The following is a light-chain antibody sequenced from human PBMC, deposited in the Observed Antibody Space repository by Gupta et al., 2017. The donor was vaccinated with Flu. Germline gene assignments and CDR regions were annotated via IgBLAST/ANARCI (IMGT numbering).Light chain of an antibody. CDR1: QSIGKW. J-gene: IGKJ1*01. Sequence: DRVTIACRASQSIGKWLAWYQHKPGKAPKVLIYKASRLESGVPSRFSGSGSGTEFTLTISSLQPDDFATYYCQEYNSYYTWTFGQGTTVEIK. CDR3: QEYNSYYTWT. V-gene: IGKV1-5*03. CDR2: KAS.